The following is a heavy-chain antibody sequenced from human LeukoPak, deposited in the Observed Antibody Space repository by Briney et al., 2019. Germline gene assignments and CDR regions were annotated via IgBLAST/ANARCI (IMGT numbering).Heavy chain of an antibody. D-gene: IGHD2-15*01. CDR3: ARDRYCSGGSCYSGAFDI. Sequence: GGSLRLSCAASGFTVSSNYMSWVRQAPGKGLEWVSVIYSGGSTYCADSVKGRFTISRDNSKNTLYLQMNSLRAEDTAVYYCARDRYCSGGSCYSGAFDIWGQGTMVTVSS. CDR2: IYSGGST. V-gene: IGHV3-53*01. CDR1: GFTVSSNY. J-gene: IGHJ3*02.